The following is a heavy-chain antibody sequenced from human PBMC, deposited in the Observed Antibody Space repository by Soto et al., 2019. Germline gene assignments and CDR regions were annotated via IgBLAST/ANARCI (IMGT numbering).Heavy chain of an antibody. Sequence: SETLSLTCVVSGGSLSDYFWSWIRQPPGMALEWIGEINHLGSINYNPSLKSRVTMSVDTSKNQFSLTLNSVTAADTATYYCARGGISHWAYFYYMDVWDRGTTITVSS. CDR2: INHLGSI. D-gene: IGHD2-21*01. V-gene: IGHV4-34*01. J-gene: IGHJ6*03. CDR3: ARGGISHWAYFYYMDV. CDR1: GGSLSDYF.